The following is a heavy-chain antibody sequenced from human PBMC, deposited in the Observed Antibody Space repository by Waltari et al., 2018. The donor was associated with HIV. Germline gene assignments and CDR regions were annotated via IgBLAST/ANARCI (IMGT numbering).Heavy chain of an antibody. CDR2: ISSSSSTI. D-gene: IGHD6-13*01. Sequence: EVQLVESGGGLVQPGGSLRLSCAVSGFTFSSYSMNWVRQAPGKGLEWVSYISSSSSTIYYADSVKGRFTISRDNAKNSLYLQMNSLRAEDTAVYYCARDRWYSSTHYGMDVWGQGTTVTVSS. V-gene: IGHV3-48*01. CDR3: ARDRWYSSTHYGMDV. J-gene: IGHJ6*02. CDR1: GFTFSSYS.